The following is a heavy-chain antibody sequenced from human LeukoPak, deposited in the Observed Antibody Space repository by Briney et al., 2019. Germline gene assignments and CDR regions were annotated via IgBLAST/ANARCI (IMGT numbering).Heavy chain of an antibody. Sequence: SETLSLTCTVSGGSISSSSYYWGWIRQPPGKGLEWIGSIYYSGSTYYNPSLKSRVTISVDTSKNQFSLKLSSVTAADTAVYYCARHVVDPGGSGLQYDFWSGYSTTSFDYWGQGTLVTVSS. V-gene: IGHV4-39*01. CDR2: IYYSGST. D-gene: IGHD3-3*01. CDR1: GGSISSSSYY. J-gene: IGHJ4*02. CDR3: ARHVVDPGGSGLQYDFWSGYSTTSFDY.